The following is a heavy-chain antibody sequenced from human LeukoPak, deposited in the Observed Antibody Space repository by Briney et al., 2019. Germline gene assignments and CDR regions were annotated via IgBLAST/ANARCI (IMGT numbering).Heavy chain of an antibody. D-gene: IGHD4-17*01. CDR1: GYTFTSYG. V-gene: IGHV1-8*01. CDR3: ARTDGDLDY. Sequence: ASVKVSCKASGYTFTSYGISWLRQAPGQGLEWMGWMSTKSGNTGNAQKFQGRVTMTRDTSISTAYMELSSLRSDDTAVYYCARTDGDLDYWGQGTLVTVSS. CDR2: MSTKSGNT. J-gene: IGHJ4*02.